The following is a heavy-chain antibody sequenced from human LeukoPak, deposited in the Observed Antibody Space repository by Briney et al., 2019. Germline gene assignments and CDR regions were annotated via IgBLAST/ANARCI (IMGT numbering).Heavy chain of an antibody. CDR2: IYTSGST. CDR3: ARGGNYWDAFDI. D-gene: IGHD1-26*01. V-gene: IGHV4-4*07. Sequence: AGSLSLTCTVSGGSMSNYYWSWVRQPAGKGLEWVGHIYTSGSTSYKPSLKSRVTMSVDTSNNQFSLKVTSVTAADTAVYFWARGGNYWDAFDIWGQGTMVTVSS. J-gene: IGHJ3*02. CDR1: GGSMSNYY.